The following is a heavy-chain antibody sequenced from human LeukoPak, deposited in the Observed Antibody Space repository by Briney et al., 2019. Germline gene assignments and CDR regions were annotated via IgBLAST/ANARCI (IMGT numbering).Heavy chain of an antibody. Sequence: SETLSLTCTVSGGSISSYYWSWIRQPAEKGLEWIGRIYTSGSTNYSPSLKSRVTMSVDTSKNQFSLKLSSVTAADTAVYYCAREGDDFWSGYSPNFDYWGQGTLVTVSS. J-gene: IGHJ4*02. D-gene: IGHD3-3*01. CDR1: GGSISSYY. CDR2: IYTSGST. V-gene: IGHV4-4*07. CDR3: AREGDDFWSGYSPNFDY.